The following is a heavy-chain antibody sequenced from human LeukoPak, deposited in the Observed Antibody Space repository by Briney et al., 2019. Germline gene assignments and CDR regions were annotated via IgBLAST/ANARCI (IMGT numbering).Heavy chain of an antibody. CDR3: ASGLGSSSWYRSRYYFDY. CDR2: IIPIFGTA. J-gene: IGHJ4*02. Sequence: ASVKVSCKASGGTFGSYVISWVRQAPGQGLEWMGGIIPIFGTANYAQKFQGRVAITADKSTSTAYMELSSLRSEDTAVYYCASGLGSSSWYRSRYYFDYWGQGTLVTVSS. CDR1: GGTFGSYV. V-gene: IGHV1-69*06. D-gene: IGHD6-13*01.